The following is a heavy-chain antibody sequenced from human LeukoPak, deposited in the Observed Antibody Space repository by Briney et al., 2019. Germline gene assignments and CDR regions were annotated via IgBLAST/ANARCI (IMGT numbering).Heavy chain of an antibody. J-gene: IGHJ4*02. D-gene: IGHD6-13*01. CDR1: GFTFSSYG. CDR3: AKDSSSWSFDY. Sequence: GGSLRLSCAASGFTFSSYGMHWVRQAPGKGPEWVALIRSDGSNKYYADSVKGRFTISRDNSKNTLYLQINGLRTEDTAVYYCAKDSSSWSFDYWGQGTLVTVSS. V-gene: IGHV3-30*02. CDR2: IRSDGSNK.